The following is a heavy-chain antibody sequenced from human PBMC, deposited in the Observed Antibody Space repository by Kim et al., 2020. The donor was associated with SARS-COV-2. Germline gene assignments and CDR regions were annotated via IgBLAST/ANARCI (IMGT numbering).Heavy chain of an antibody. Sequence: GGSLRLSCTTSGFTFTGYAMSWVRQAPGKGLEWVSSIDGSDGTIYYVDSVKGRFTISRDNSKNTLYLRMNSLRADDTAVYYCMKGGWGWIWDHWGQGTRVTVSS. V-gene: IGHV3-23*01. CDR1: GFTFTGYA. D-gene: IGHD2-2*03. J-gene: IGHJ4*02. CDR2: IDGSDGTI. CDR3: MKGGWGWIWDH.